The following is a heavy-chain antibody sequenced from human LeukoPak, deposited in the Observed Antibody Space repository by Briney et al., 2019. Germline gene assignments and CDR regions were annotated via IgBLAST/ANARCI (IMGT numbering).Heavy chain of an antibody. CDR2: ISGSGGST. V-gene: IGHV3-23*01. J-gene: IGHJ4*02. D-gene: IGHD5-12*01. Sequence: GGSLRLSCAASGFTFSSYAMSWVRQAPGKGLEWVSAISGSGGSTYYADSVKGRFTISRDNSKSTLYLQMNSLRAEDTAVYYCAKGAGYSGYDFVLPFDYWGQGTLVTVSS. CDR1: GFTFSSYA. CDR3: AKGAGYSGYDFVLPFDY.